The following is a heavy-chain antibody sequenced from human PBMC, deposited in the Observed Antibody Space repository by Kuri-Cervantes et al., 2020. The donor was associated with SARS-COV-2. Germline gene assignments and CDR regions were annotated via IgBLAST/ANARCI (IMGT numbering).Heavy chain of an antibody. CDR1: GGSFNNYY. V-gene: IGHV4-34*01. CDR2: INHTGSS. J-gene: IGHJ4*02. CDR3: ARHGTGYDFWSGYYGEDY. Sequence: SETLSLTCAVYGGSFNNYYWNWIRQPPGKGLEWIGEINHTGSSNYNPSLKSRVTISVDTSKNQFSLKLSSVTAADTAVYYCARHGTGYDFWSGYYGEDYWGQGTLVTVSS. D-gene: IGHD3-3*01.